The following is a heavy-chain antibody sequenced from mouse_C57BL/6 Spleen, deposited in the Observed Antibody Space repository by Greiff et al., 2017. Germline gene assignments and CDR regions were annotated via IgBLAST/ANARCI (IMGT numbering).Heavy chain of an antibody. CDR2: IHPNSGST. CDR3: ARDYYGGNAMDC. V-gene: IGHV1-64*01. Sequence: QVQLQQPGAELVKPGASVKLSCKASGYTFTSYWMHWVKQRPGQGLEWIGMIHPNSGSTNYNEKFKSKATLTVDKSSSTAYMQLSSLTSEDSAVYYCARDYYGGNAMDCWGQGTSVTVSS. D-gene: IGHD1-1*01. J-gene: IGHJ4*01. CDR1: GYTFTSYW.